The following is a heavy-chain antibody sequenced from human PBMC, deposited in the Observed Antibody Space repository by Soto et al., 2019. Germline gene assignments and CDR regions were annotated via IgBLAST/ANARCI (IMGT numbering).Heavy chain of an antibody. V-gene: IGHV3-23*01. CDR1: GFTFSSNA. CDR3: GKGTWGAFDI. J-gene: IGHJ3*02. Sequence: EVQLLESGGGLVQPGGSLRLSCVASGFTFSSNAMSWVRQAPGKGLEWVSHITSGSGGGTYYADSVKGWFTISRDKAKNTLSMQMKSLRVEDTAVYYCGKGTWGAFDIWGHGTVVTVSS. CDR2: ITSGSGGGT. D-gene: IGHD7-27*01.